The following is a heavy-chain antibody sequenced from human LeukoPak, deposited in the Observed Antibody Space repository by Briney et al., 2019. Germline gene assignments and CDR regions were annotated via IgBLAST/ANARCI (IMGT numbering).Heavy chain of an antibody. CDR2: INSDGSST. D-gene: IGHD2-21*02. CDR1: GFTFSSYW. Sequence: GGSLRLSCAASGFTFSSYWMHWVRQAPGKGLVWVSRINSDGSSTSYADSVKGRFTISRDNAKNSLYLQMNSLRADDTAVYYCAREFGAVVVTAGSCLDIWGQGTTVAVSS. J-gene: IGHJ3*02. V-gene: IGHV3-74*01. CDR3: AREFGAVVVTAGSCLDI.